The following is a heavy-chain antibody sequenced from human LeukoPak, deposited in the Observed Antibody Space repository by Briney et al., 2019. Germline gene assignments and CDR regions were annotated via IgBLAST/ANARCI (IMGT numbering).Heavy chain of an antibody. CDR3: AREVVGAPDL. CDR2: IKQDESET. Sequence: GGSLRLSCAASGFTFSSYWMTWVRQAPGKGLECVANIKQDESETYYVDSVNGRFTISRDNAKNSLYLQMNSLRAEETAVYYCAREVVGAPDLWGRGTPVTVSS. D-gene: IGHD2-15*01. CDR1: GFTFSSYW. J-gene: IGHJ2*01. V-gene: IGHV3-7*01.